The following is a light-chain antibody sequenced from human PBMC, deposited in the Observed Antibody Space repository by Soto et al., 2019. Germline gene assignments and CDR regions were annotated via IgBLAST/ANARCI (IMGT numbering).Light chain of an antibody. Sequence: EIVMTQSPATLSVSPGERATLSCRASQSVSSNLAWYQQKPGQAPRLLIYGASNRATGIPDRFSGSGSGTDFTLNISRLEPEDFAVYYCQQYGSSGTFGQGTKVDIK. CDR3: QQYGSSGT. J-gene: IGKJ1*01. CDR2: GAS. V-gene: IGKV3-20*01. CDR1: QSVSSN.